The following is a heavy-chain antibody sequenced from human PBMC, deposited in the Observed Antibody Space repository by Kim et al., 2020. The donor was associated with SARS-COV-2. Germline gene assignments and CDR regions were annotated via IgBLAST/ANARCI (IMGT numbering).Heavy chain of an antibody. CDR3: AKDQGKDDFWSGYYYYYYYGMDV. CDR2: RDSGGSST. D-gene: IGHD3-3*01. CDR1: GFTFSSYA. Sequence: GGSLRLSCAASGFTFSSYAMSWVRQAPGKGLEWVSVRDSGGSSTYYADSVKGRFTISRDNSKNTRYLQMNSLRAEDTAVYYCAKDQGKDDFWSGYYYYYYYGMDVWGQGPTVPVSS. V-gene: IGHV3-23*03. J-gene: IGHJ6*02.